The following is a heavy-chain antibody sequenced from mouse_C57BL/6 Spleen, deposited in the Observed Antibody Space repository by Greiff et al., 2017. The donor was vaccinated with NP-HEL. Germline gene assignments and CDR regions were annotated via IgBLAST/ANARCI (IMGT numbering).Heavy chain of an antibody. CDR2: INPNYGTT. J-gene: IGHJ4*01. CDR1: GYSFTDYN. V-gene: IGHV1-39*01. CDR3: ANPSYNYGSSYSSSYAMDY. D-gene: IGHD1-1*01. Sequence: VQLQQSGPELVKPGASVKISCKASGYSFTDYNMNWVKQSNGKSLEWIGVINPNYGTTSYNQKFKGKATLTVDQSSSTAYMQLNSLTSEDSAVYYCANPSYNYGSSYSSSYAMDYWGQGTSVTVSS.